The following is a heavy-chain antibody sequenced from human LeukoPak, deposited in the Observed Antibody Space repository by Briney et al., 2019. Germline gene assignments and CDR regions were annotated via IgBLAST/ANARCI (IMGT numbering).Heavy chain of an antibody. CDR1: GYTFTGYY. Sequence: VASVKVSCKASGYTFTGYYMHWVRQAPGQGLEWMGWINPNSGGTNYAQKLQGRVTMTTDTPTSTAYMELRSLRSDDTAVYYCARDDLELWFGDSDYWGQGTLVTVSS. V-gene: IGHV1-2*02. D-gene: IGHD3-10*01. CDR3: ARDDLELWFGDSDY. J-gene: IGHJ4*02. CDR2: INPNSGGT.